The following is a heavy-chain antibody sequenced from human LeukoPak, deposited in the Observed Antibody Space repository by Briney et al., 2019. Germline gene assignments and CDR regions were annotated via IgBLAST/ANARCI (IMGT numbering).Heavy chain of an antibody. CDR3: ASGGVGYGDYNYYFDY. Sequence: PGGSLRLSCAASAFTFSSYWMHWVRQAPGKGLVWVSRINSDGSSTSYADSVKGRFTISRENAKNTLYLQMNSLRAEDTAVYYCASGGVGYGDYNYYFDYWGQGTLVTVSS. CDR2: INSDGSST. CDR1: AFTFSSYW. D-gene: IGHD4-17*01. J-gene: IGHJ4*02. V-gene: IGHV3-74*01.